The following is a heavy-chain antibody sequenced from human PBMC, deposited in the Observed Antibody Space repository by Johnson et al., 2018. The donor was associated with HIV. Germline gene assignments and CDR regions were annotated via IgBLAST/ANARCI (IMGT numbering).Heavy chain of an antibody. CDR3: ARDLLGMDDAFDI. Sequence: MQLLESGGGLVQPGGSLRLSCAASGFTVSSNYMSWVRQAPGKGLEWVATIKQDGSEKYYVDSVKGRFTISRDNAKNSLYLQMNSLRAEDTAVYYCARDLLGMDDAFDIWGQGTMVTVSS. CDR1: GFTVSSNY. D-gene: IGHD7-27*01. CDR2: IKQDGSEK. J-gene: IGHJ3*02. V-gene: IGHV3-7*01.